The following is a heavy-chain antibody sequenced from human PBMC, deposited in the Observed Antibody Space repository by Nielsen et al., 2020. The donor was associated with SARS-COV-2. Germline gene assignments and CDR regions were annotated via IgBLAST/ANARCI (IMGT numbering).Heavy chain of an antibody. CDR3: ATDHCSGGSCYSYYYGMDV. CDR1: GGTFSSYA. V-gene: IGHV1-46*01. J-gene: IGHJ6*02. Sequence: ASVKVSCKASGGTFSSYAISWVRQAPGQGLEWMGIINPSGGSTSYAQKFQGRVTMTRDTSTSTVYMELSSLRSEDTAVYYCATDHCSGGSCYSYYYGMDVWGQGTTVTVSS. CDR2: INPSGGST. D-gene: IGHD2-15*01.